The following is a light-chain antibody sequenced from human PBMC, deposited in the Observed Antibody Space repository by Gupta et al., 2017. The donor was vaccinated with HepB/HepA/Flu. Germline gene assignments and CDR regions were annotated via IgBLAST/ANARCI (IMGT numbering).Light chain of an antibody. Sequence: DIQLTQSPSFLSASVGDRVTITCRASQGISSYLAWYQQKPGKAPKLLIYAASTLQSGVPSRFSGSGSVTEFTLTIISLQPEDFATYYCQQLNSYPLFTFGPGTKVDIK. CDR2: AAS. CDR3: QQLNSYPLFT. V-gene: IGKV1-9*01. J-gene: IGKJ3*01. CDR1: QGISSY.